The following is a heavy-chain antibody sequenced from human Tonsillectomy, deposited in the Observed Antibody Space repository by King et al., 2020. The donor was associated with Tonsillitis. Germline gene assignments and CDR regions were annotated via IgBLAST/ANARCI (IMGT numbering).Heavy chain of an antibody. J-gene: IGHJ4*02. CDR3: ARGGSITMVRGVITPLDY. D-gene: IGHD3-10*01. CDR2: INPNSGGT. V-gene: IGHV1-2*02. CDR1: GYTFTGYY. Sequence: QLVQSGAEVKKPGASVKVSCKASGYTFTGYYMHWVRQAPGQGLEWIGLINPNSGGTNYAQKFPVRVTMTRDTSLSTAYMELSRLRSDDTAVYYCARGGSITMVRGVITPLDYWGQGTLVTVSS.